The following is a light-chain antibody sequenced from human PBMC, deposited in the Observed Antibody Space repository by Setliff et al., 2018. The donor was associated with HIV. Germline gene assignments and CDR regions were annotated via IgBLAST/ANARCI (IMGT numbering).Light chain of an antibody. CDR2: DFT. CDR3: CSYVENSRV. CDR1: SSDVGGYNY. J-gene: IGLJ3*02. Sequence: QSALTQPPSASGSPGQSVTISCTGTSSDVGGYNYVSWYQQHPGKAPKLMIFDFTKRPSGVSDRFSGSKSDNTASLTISGLQAEDESNYYCCSYVENSRVFGGGTKVTVL. V-gene: IGLV2-8*01.